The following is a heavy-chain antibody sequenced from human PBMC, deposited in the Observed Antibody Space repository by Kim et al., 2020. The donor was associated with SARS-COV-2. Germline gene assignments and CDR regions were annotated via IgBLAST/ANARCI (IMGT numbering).Heavy chain of an antibody. CDR2: IYFSGNT. V-gene: IGHV4-31*03. CDR1: GGSISSSGYY. D-gene: IGHD3-10*01. CDR3: ARDNIPWFGEFSNWFDP. Sequence: SETLSLTCTVSGGSISSSGYYWNWIRQHPGKGLEWIGYIYFSGNTYYNPSLKSRVTISVDTSKNQFSLKLSSVTAADTAVYYCARDNIPWFGEFSNWFDPWGQGILVTVSS. J-gene: IGHJ5*02.